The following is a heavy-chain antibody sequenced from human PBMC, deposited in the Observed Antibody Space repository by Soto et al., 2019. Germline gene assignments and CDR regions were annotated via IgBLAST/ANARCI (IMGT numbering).Heavy chain of an antibody. CDR2: ISAYNGNT. J-gene: IGHJ4*02. CDR3: ARGVITFGGVIVITHFDY. V-gene: IGHV1-18*01. Sequence: GASVKVSCKASGYTFTSYGISWVRQAPGQGLEWMGWISAYNGNTNYAQKLQGRVTMTTDTSTSTAYMELRSLRSDDTAVYYCARGVITFGGVIVITHFDYWGQGTLVTVSS. D-gene: IGHD3-16*02. CDR1: GYTFTSYG.